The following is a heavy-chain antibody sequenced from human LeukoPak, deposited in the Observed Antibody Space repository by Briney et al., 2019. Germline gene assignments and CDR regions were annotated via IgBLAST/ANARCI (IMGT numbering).Heavy chain of an antibody. CDR1: GGSISSYY. CDR2: IYYSGST. CDR3: ARSHAYGDYVRWFDP. Sequence: SETLSLTCTVSGGSISSYYWSWIRQPPGKGLEWIGYIYYSGSTNYNPSLKSRVTISVDTSKNQFSLKLSSVTAVDTAVYYCARSHAYGDYVRWFDPWGQGTLVTVSS. J-gene: IGHJ5*02. D-gene: IGHD4-17*01. V-gene: IGHV4-59*01.